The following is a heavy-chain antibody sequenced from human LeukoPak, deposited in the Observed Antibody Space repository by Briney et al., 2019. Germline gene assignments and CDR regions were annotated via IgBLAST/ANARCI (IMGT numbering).Heavy chain of an antibody. V-gene: IGHV3-73*01. CDR1: GFTFSGSA. CDR3: TRQVTPVLNFDY. CDR2: IRSKANSYAT. D-gene: IGHD4-11*01. Sequence: GGSLRLSCAASGFTFSGSAMHWVRQASGKGLEWVGRIRSKANSYATAYAASVKGRFTISRDDSKNTEYLQMNSLKTEDTAVYYCTRQVTPVLNFDYWGQGTLVTVSS. J-gene: IGHJ4*02.